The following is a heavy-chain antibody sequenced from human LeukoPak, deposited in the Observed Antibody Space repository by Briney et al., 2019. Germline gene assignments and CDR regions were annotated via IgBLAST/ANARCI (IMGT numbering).Heavy chain of an antibody. CDR3: AKATYSSRWYFFDY. Sequence: PGGSLRLSCAASGFTFGDYAMHWVRQAPGKGLEWVSLISGDGGTTNYADSVKGRFTISRDNNKNSLYLQMNSLRTEDTALYYCAKATYSSRWYFFDYWGQGTLVTVSS. CDR1: GFTFGDYA. V-gene: IGHV3-43*02. CDR2: ISGDGGTT. J-gene: IGHJ4*02. D-gene: IGHD6-13*01.